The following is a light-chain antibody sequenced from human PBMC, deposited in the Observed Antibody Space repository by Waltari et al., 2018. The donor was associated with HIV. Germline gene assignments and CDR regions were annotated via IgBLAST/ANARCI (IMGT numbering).Light chain of an antibody. CDR1: SSNIGTHA. Sequence: QSVLTQPPSVSGAPGQRVTLSCTGSSSNIGTHAVHWYQQVPGRAPKLLLYNDNNRPSGVPDRFSGSKSGTSASLAITGLQAEDETDYYCQSYDSSLSGSVFGGGTKLTVL. CDR3: QSYDSSLSGSV. V-gene: IGLV1-40*01. CDR2: NDN. J-gene: IGLJ2*01.